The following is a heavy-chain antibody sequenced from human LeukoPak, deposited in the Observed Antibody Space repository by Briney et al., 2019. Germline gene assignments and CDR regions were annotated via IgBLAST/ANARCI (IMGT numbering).Heavy chain of an antibody. CDR2: IYYSGST. Sequence: PSETLSLTCTVSGGSISSYYWSWIRQPPGKGLEWIGYIYYSGSTNYNPSLKSRVTISVDTSKNQFSLKLSSVTAADTAVYYCASKPPGVAFDIWAKGQWSPSLQ. D-gene: IGHD3-10*01. J-gene: IGHJ3*02. V-gene: IGHV4-59*08. CDR1: GGSISSYY. CDR3: ASKPPGVAFDI.